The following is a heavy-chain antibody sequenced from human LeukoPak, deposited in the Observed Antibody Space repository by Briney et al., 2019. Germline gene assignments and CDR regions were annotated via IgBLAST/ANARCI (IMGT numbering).Heavy chain of an antibody. CDR3: ARGGGLDV. CDR2: INHNGNVN. Sequence: GGSLRLSCAASGFTFSSYWMNWARQAAEKGLEWVASINHNGNVNYYVDSVKGRFTISRDNAKNSLYLQMSNLRAEDTAVYFCARGGGLDVWGQGATVTVSS. CDR1: GFTFSSYW. J-gene: IGHJ6*02. V-gene: IGHV3-7*03. D-gene: IGHD3-16*01.